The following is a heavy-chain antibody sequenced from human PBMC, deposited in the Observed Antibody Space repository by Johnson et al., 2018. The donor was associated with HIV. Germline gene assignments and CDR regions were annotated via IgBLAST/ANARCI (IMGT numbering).Heavy chain of an antibody. D-gene: IGHD6-13*01. CDR1: GFTFSSYG. V-gene: IGHV3-30*02. CDR2: IRYDGSNK. CDR3: AKGHSSSWSRGAFDI. Sequence: VHLVESGGGVVQPGGSLRLSCAASGFTFSSYGMHWVRQAPGKGLEWVAFIRYDGSNKYYADSVKGRFTISRDNSKNTLYLQMNSLRAEDTAVYYCAKGHSSSWSRGAFDIWGQGTMVTVSS. J-gene: IGHJ3*02.